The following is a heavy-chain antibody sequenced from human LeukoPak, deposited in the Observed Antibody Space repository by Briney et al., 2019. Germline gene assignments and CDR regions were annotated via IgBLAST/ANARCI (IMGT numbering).Heavy chain of an antibody. D-gene: IGHD5-12*01. CDR3: VRDGGVSGYDLLDY. CDR2: INQDGSKE. Sequence: GGSLRLSCAASGFTLRSYDMSWVRQAPGKGLEWVAHINQDGSKEYYMDSVKARFTISRDNAKNSLSLQMNSLRAEDTAVYYCVRDGGVSGYDLLDYWGQGTLVTVSS. V-gene: IGHV3-7*01. J-gene: IGHJ4*02. CDR1: GFTLRSYD.